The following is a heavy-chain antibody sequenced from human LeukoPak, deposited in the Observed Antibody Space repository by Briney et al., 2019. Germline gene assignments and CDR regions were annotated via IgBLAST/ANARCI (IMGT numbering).Heavy chain of an antibody. V-gene: IGHV4-39*01. Sequence: SETLSLTRTVSGGSISRNSYYWGWIRQPPGKGLEWIGSIYYSGSAYYNPSLKSRVTISVDTSKNQFSLTLSSVTAADTAVFYCARHLAYCGGDCFFDYWGQGTQVTVSS. CDR2: IYYSGSA. CDR1: GGSISRNSYY. D-gene: IGHD2-21*02. CDR3: ARHLAYCGGDCFFDY. J-gene: IGHJ4*02.